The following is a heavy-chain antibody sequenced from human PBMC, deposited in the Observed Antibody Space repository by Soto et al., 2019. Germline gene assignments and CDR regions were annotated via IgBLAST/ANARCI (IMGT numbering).Heavy chain of an antibody. D-gene: IGHD2-2*02. CDR1: GGSFSGYY. J-gene: IGHJ5*02. CDR3: ARGWEYCSSTSCYIGNWFDP. Sequence: SETLSLTCAVHGGSFSGYYWSWIRQPPGKGLEWIGEINHSGSTNYNPSLKSRVTISVDTSKNQFSLKLSSVTAADTAVYYCARGWEYCSSTSCYIGNWFDPCGQGTLVTVSS. V-gene: IGHV4-34*01. CDR2: INHSGST.